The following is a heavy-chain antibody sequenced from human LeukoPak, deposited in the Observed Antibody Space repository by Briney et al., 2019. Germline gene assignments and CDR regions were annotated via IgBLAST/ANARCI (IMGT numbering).Heavy chain of an antibody. J-gene: IGHJ4*02. CDR2: IYYSGST. CDR3: ARESWTYYYDSSGYSQFDY. V-gene: IGHV4-39*07. Sequence: PSETLSLTCTVSGGSISSSSYYWGWIRQPPGKGLEWIGSIYYSGSTYYNPSLKSRVTISVDTSKNQFSLKLSSVTAADTAVYYCARESWTYYYDSSGYSQFDYWGQGTLVTVSS. CDR1: GGSISSSSYY. D-gene: IGHD3-22*01.